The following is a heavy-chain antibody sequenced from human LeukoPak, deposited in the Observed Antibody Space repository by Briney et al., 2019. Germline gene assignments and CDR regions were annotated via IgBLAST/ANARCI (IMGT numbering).Heavy chain of an antibody. CDR3: AKGPDASGYYSLDY. CDR1: RFTFSSYD. V-gene: IGHV3-30*18. CDR2: ISYDGSSK. J-gene: IGHJ4*02. Sequence: GGSLRLSCAASRFTFSSYDMHWVRQAPGKGLEWVAVISYDGSSKYYADSVKGRFTISRDNSKNTLYVQMNSLRTEDTAIYYCAKGPDASGYYSLDYWGQGTLVTVSS. D-gene: IGHD3-22*01.